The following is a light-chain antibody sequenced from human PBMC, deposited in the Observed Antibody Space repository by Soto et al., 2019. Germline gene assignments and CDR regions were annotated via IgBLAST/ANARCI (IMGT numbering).Light chain of an antibody. CDR2: GVS. Sequence: EIVMTQSPATLSVSPGERATLSCRASQSVSSNLAWYQQKPGQAPRLLIYGVSTRATGIPARFSGSGSGTEFTLTISSLQSEDFALYYCQQYNDWPPLTFGGGTKVEIK. CDR1: QSVSSN. CDR3: QQYNDWPPLT. V-gene: IGKV3-15*01. J-gene: IGKJ4*01.